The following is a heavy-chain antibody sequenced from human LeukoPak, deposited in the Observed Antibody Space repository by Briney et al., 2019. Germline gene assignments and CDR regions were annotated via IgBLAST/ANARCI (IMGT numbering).Heavy chain of an antibody. D-gene: IGHD3-3*01. J-gene: IGHJ4*02. CDR3: ARVPYYDFWSGYYDY. CDR1: GGSISSYY. CDR2: INHSGST. Sequence: KPSETLSLTCTVSGGSISSYYWSWIRQPPGKGLEWIGEINHSGSTNYNPSLKSRVTISVDTSKNQFSLKLSSVTAADTAVYYCARVPYYDFWSGYYDYWGQGTLVTVSS. V-gene: IGHV4-34*01.